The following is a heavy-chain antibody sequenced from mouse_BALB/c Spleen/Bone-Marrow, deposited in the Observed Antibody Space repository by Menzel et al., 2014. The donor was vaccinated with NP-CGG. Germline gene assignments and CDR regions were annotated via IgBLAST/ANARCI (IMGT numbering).Heavy chain of an antibody. CDR3: AREKYGNYYAIDY. CDR2: IWGDGTT. CDR1: GFSLTGFG. J-gene: IGHJ4*01. V-gene: IGHV2-6-7*01. D-gene: IGHD2-10*02. Sequence: VHLVESGPGLVAPSQSLSITCTVSGFSLTGFGINWIRQPPGKGLEWPGMIWGDGTTDYNSALKSRLSIKKDNSKSQVFLKMNSLQAGDTARYYCAREKYGNYYAIDYWGQGTSVTVSS.